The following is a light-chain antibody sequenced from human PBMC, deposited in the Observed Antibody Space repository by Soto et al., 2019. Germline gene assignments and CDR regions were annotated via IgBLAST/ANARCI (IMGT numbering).Light chain of an antibody. Sequence: EIVMTQSPATLSLSPGERATLSCRASQSVDSNLAWYQKKPGRAPRLLIYGASTRATGVPSRFSGSGSGTEFTLTISNLQSEDFAVYYCQHYNNWPLTFGGGTEVGIK. CDR2: GAS. V-gene: IGKV3-15*01. CDR3: QHYNNWPLT. J-gene: IGKJ4*01. CDR1: QSVDSN.